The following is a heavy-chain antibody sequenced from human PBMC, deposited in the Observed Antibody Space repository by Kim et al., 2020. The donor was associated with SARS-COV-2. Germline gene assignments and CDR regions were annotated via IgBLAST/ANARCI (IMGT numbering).Heavy chain of an antibody. CDR1: GFTFSSYA. CDR3: ARVPSSSSVYYYYGMDV. D-gene: IGHD6-6*01. V-gene: IGHV3-30*04. CDR2: ISYDGSNK. J-gene: IGHJ6*02. Sequence: GGSLRLSCAASGFTFSSYAMHWVRQAPGKGLEWVAVISYDGSNKYYVDSVKGRFTISRDNSKNTLYLQMNSLRAEDTAVYYCARVPSSSSVYYYYGMDVWGQGTTVTVSS.